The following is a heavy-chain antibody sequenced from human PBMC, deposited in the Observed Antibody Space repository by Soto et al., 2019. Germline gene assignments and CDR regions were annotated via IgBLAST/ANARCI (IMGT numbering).Heavy chain of an antibody. J-gene: IGHJ3*02. Sequence: GGSLRLSCAASGFTFSSYAMSWVRQAPGKGLEWVSAISGSGGSTYYADSVKGRFTISRDNSKNTLYLQMNSLRAEDTAVYYCAKTTAPGYSSGWYGAFDIWGQGTMVTVS. CDR2: ISGSGGST. D-gene: IGHD6-19*01. CDR3: AKTTAPGYSSGWYGAFDI. V-gene: IGHV3-23*01. CDR1: GFTFSSYA.